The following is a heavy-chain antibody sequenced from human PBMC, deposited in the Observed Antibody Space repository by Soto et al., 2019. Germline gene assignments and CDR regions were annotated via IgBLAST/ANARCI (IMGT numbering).Heavy chain of an antibody. D-gene: IGHD6-13*01. J-gene: IGHJ4*02. CDR1: GFTFSSYA. Sequence: VQLLESGGSLVQPGGSLTLSCAASGFTFSSYAMSWVRQAPGKGLEWVSAISGGGNDRFYADSVKGRFTISRDNSRNTLYLHMHSLTAEDTAVHYCARSLFIAATDTEPFDSWGQGTLVTVSS. CDR3: ARSLFIAATDTEPFDS. V-gene: IGHV3-23*01. CDR2: ISGGGNDR.